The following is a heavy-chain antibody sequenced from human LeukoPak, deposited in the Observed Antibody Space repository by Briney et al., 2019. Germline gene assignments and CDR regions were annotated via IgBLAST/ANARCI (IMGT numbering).Heavy chain of an antibody. CDR3: AKRIIPGIAVGQYFDL. J-gene: IGHJ2*01. CDR1: GFTVSSNY. Sequence: GGSLRLSCAASGFTVSSNYMGWVRQAPGKGLEWVSVIYSGGTTYYADSVKGRFTISRDNSKNTLYLQMNSLRAEDTAVYYCAKRIIPGIAVGQYFDLWGRGTQVTVSS. V-gene: IGHV3-53*01. CDR2: IYSGGTT. D-gene: IGHD6-19*01.